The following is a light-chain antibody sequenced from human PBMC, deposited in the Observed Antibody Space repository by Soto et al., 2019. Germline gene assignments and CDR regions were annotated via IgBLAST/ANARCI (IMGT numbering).Light chain of an antibody. V-gene: IGLV2-14*01. CDR3: SSYTISSTYV. CDR2: EVS. Sequence: QSALTQPASVSGSPGQSITISCTGTSGDVGGYNYVSWYQLHPGKAPKLMIYEVSDRPSGVSNRFSGSKSGNTASLTISGLQAEDEADYYCSSYTISSTYVYGPGTKVTVL. CDR1: SGDVGGYNY. J-gene: IGLJ1*01.